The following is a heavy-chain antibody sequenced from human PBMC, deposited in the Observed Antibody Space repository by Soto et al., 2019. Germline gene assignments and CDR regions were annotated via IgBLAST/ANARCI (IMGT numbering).Heavy chain of an antibody. CDR1: GGSIINYY. CDR3: ARYCVSATCLDY. J-gene: IGHJ4*02. Sequence: QVQLQESGPGLVKPSETLSLTCTVSGGSIINYYWSWIRQPPGMGLEWIGYIHHSGDTNSDPSLKRRVTISIDTSKNQLSLRLSSVTAADTAVYYCARYCVSATCLDYWGQGTLVTVSS. CDR2: IHHSGDT. V-gene: IGHV4-59*03. D-gene: IGHD2-2*01.